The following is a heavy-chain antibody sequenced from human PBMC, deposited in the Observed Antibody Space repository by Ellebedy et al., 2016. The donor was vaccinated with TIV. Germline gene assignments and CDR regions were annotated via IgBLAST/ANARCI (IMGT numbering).Heavy chain of an antibody. CDR3: GHTWGI. Sequence: SGPTLVKPTPTLTVTCSFSGFSLSTSGLGVGWARQPPGKALEWHALIYWNDDKRYSPSLKSRITITNDTSKNQVVLTMTNMDPVDTATYYCGHTWGIWGQGILVTVTS. V-gene: IGHV2-5*01. CDR2: IYWNDDK. D-gene: IGHD7-27*01. J-gene: IGHJ4*02. CDR1: GFSLSTSGLG.